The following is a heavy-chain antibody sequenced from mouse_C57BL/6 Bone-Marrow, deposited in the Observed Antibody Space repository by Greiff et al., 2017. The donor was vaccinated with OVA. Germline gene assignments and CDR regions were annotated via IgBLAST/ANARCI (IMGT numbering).Heavy chain of an antibody. Sequence: QVHVKQSGAELVRPGASVKLSCKASGYTFTDYYINWVKQRPGQGLEWIARIYPGSGNTYYNEKFKGKATLTAEKSSSTAYMQLSSLTSEDSAVYFCARSDGYDGYYYAMDYWGQGTSVTVSS. CDR2: IYPGSGNT. J-gene: IGHJ4*01. CDR1: GYTFTDYY. CDR3: ARSDGYDGYYYAMDY. V-gene: IGHV1-76*01. D-gene: IGHD2-2*01.